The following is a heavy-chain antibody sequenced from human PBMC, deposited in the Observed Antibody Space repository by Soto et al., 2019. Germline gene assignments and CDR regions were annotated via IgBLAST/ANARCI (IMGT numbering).Heavy chain of an antibody. Sequence: ASLKVSGKASGYTFTSYDIKWVRQATGQGLEWMGWMNPNSGNTGYAQKFQGRVTMTRNNSISTAYMELSSLRSEDTAVYYCASLGRNLRGQGMDVWGQGTTVTVSS. CDR3: ASLGRNLRGQGMDV. V-gene: IGHV1-8*01. CDR2: MNPNSGNT. J-gene: IGHJ6*02. D-gene: IGHD3-16*01. CDR1: GYTFTSYD.